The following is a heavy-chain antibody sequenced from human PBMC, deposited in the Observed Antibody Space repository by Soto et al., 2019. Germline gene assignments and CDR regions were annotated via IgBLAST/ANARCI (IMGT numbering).Heavy chain of an antibody. V-gene: IGHV4-39*01. Sequence: LETLPHTCTFSGFSIGSTTYYLGWIRQPPGKGLEWIGNIYYSGSTYYNPSLKSRVTISVDTSKNQFSLRLSSVTAADTAVYVCARPTSGSFFEFDYWGLGTLVTVSS. CDR1: GFSIGSTTYY. CDR3: ARPTSGSFFEFDY. J-gene: IGHJ4*02. CDR2: IYYSGST. D-gene: IGHD1-26*01.